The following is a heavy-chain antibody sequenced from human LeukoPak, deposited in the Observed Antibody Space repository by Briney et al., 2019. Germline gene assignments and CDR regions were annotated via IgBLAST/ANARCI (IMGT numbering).Heavy chain of an antibody. CDR1: GGSFSGYY. CDR3: ARLVTTLAAYGMDV. CDR2: INHSGST. Sequence: SETLSLTCAVYGGSFSGYYWSWIRQPPGKGLEWIGEINHSGSTNYNPSLESRVTISVDTSKNQFSPKLSSVTAADTAVYYCARLVTTLAAYGMDVWGQGTTVTVSS. D-gene: IGHD1-1*01. J-gene: IGHJ6*02. V-gene: IGHV4-34*01.